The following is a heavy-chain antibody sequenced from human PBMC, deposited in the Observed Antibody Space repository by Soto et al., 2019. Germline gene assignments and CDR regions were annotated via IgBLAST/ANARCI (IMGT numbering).Heavy chain of an antibody. J-gene: IGHJ4*02. CDR2: INHSGST. CDR1: GGSFSGYY. D-gene: IGHD2-15*01. V-gene: IGHV4-34*01. Sequence: SETLSLTCAVDGGSFSGYYWSWIRQPPGKGLEWIGEINHSGSTNYNPSLKSRVTISVDKSKNQFSLKLSSVTAADTAVYYCARRGQYCSGGSCYWFGFDYWGQGTLVTVSS. CDR3: ARRGQYCSGGSCYWFGFDY.